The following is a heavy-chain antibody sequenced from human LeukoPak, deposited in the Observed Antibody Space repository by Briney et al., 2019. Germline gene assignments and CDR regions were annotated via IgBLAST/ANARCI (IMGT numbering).Heavy chain of an antibody. D-gene: IGHD3-22*01. Sequence: SETLPLTCTVSGGSISSGGYYWSWIRQHPGKGLEWIGYIYYSGSTYYNPSLKSRVTISVDTSKNQFSLKLSSVTAADTVGYYCAREAQYYYDSSVYLRPGGSYNWFDAWGQGTLVTVSS. CDR3: AREAQYYYDSSVYLRPGGSYNWFDA. CDR1: GGSISSGGYY. V-gene: IGHV4-31*03. J-gene: IGHJ5*02. CDR2: IYYSGST.